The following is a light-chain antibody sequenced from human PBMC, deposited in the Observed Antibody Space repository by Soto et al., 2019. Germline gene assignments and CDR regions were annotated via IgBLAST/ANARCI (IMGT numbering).Light chain of an antibody. V-gene: IGKV1-9*01. CDR2: ETS. CDR3: QQTRSYPST. Sequence: QSPSSLSASVXXRVTITCXAXQXIDSYLAWYQQRPAKVPQLLIYETSILQSGVSSRFSGSGSGTDFTLTISSLQAEDFATYYCQQTRSYPSTFGGGTKVEIK. CDR1: QXIDSY. J-gene: IGKJ4*01.